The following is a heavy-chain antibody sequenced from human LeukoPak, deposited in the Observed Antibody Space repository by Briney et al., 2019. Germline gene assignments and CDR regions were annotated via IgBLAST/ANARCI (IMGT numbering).Heavy chain of an antibody. CDR1: GFTFSSYE. J-gene: IGHJ5*02. CDR2: ISGSGGST. D-gene: IGHD2/OR15-2a*01. CDR3: AKSLGPFINWFDP. V-gene: IGHV3-23*01. Sequence: GGSLRLSCAASGFTFSSYEMNWVRQAPGKGLEWVSAISGSGGSTYYADSVKGRFTISRDNSKNTLYLQMNSLRAEDTAVYYCAKSLGPFINWFDPWGQGILVTVSS.